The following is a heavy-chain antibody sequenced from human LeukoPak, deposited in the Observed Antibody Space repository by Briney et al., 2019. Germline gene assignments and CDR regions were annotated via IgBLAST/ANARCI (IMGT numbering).Heavy chain of an antibody. J-gene: IGHJ6*03. CDR3: ARRHGATEEYYYYMDV. V-gene: IGHV4-38-2*02. D-gene: IGHD1-26*01. CDR2: INHSGST. CDR1: GYSISNGYY. Sequence: SETLSLTCTVSGYSISNGYYWGWIRQPPGKGLEWIGEINHSGSTNYNPSLKSRVTISVDTSKNQFSLKLSSVTAADTAVYYCARRHGATEEYYYYMDVWGKGTTVTISS.